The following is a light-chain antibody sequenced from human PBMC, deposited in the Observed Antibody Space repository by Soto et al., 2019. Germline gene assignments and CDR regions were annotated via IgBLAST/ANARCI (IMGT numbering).Light chain of an antibody. V-gene: IGLV8-61*01. J-gene: IGLJ1*01. CDR2: STN. CDR3: VLYMGSGSSYV. Sequence: QTVVTQGPSFSVSPGGTVTLTCGLSSGSVSTSYYPSWYQQTPGQAPRTLIYSTNTRSSGVPDRFSGSILGNKAALTITGAQADDESDYYCVLYMGSGSSYVFGTGTKLTVL. CDR1: SGSVSTSYY.